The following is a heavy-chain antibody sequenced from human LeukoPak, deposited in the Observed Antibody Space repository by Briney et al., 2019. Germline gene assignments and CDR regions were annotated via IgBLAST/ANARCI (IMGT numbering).Heavy chain of an antibody. V-gene: IGHV1-18*01. CDR3: ARDPLRSTWSTYYNALDV. CDR1: GYSFTSYA. D-gene: IGHD6-13*01. J-gene: IGHJ6*02. Sequence: ASVKVSCKASGYSFTSYAINWVRQAPGQGLEWMRWISAYNGNTDYAQKLQGRVTMTTDTSTSTAYMELRSLTSDDTAVYYCARDPLRSTWSTYYNALDVWGQGTTVTVSS. CDR2: ISAYNGNT.